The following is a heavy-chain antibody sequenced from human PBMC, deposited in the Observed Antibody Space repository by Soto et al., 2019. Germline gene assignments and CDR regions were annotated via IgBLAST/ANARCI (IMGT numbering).Heavy chain of an antibody. Sequence: QVQLVESGGGVVQPGRSLRLSCAASGFTFSSHGMHWVRQAPGKGLEWVAVISNDGSDKYYAESVKGRFTISRDNSKNSLYLQMDSLRAEDTAVYYCVKEDDNGGLSDYWGQGDLVTVSS. D-gene: IGHD4-17*01. J-gene: IGHJ4*02. V-gene: IGHV3-30*18. CDR3: VKEDDNGGLSDY. CDR1: GFTFSSHG. CDR2: ISNDGSDK.